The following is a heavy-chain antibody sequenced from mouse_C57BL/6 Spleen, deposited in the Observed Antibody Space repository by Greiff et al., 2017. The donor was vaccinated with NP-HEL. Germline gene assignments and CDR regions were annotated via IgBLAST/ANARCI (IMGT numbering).Heavy chain of an antibody. CDR1: GYAFSSSW. Sequence: QVQLKQSGPELVKPGASVKISCKASGYAFSSSWMNWVKQRPGKGLEWIGRIYPGDGDTNYNGKFKGKATLTADKSSSTAYMQLSSLTSEDSAVYFCARRDYDYDEGFAYWGQGTLVTVSA. CDR3: ARRDYDYDEGFAY. D-gene: IGHD2-4*01. J-gene: IGHJ3*01. V-gene: IGHV1-82*01. CDR2: IYPGDGDT.